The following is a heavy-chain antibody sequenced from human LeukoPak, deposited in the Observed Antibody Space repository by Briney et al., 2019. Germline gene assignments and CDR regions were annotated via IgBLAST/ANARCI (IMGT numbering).Heavy chain of an antibody. CDR2: ISTTASTI. CDR3: VRSASSGWSLFDS. D-gene: IGHD6-13*01. Sequence: HSGGSLRLSCAAPGFIFRNYEFNWVRQAPGKGLEWIAYISTTASTIYYADSVKGRFTISRDNVQNSLHLQMNTLRAEDTATYYCVRSASSGWSLFDSWGQGNLVTVSS. V-gene: IGHV3-48*03. CDR1: GFIFRNYE. J-gene: IGHJ4*02.